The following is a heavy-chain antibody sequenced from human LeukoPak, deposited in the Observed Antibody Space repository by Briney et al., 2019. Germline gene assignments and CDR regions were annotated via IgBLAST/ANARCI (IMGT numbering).Heavy chain of an antibody. D-gene: IGHD2-15*01. V-gene: IGHV1-69*06. CDR3: ARRMVVAARFWFDP. CDR1: GYTFTSNY. Sequence: GASVKVSCKAFGYTFTSNYMHWVRQAPGQGLEWMGGIIPIFGTANYAQKFQGRVTITADKSTSTAYMELSSLRSEDTAVYYCARRMVVAARFWFDPWGQGTLVTVSS. CDR2: IIPIFGTA. J-gene: IGHJ5*02.